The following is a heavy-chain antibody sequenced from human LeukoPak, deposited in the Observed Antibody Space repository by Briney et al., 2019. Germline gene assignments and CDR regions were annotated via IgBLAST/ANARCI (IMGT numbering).Heavy chain of an antibody. D-gene: IGHD2-15*01. CDR3: XXXXVXXKVVSFGYFDY. V-gene: IGHV3-9*01. J-gene: IGHJ4*02. CDR2: ISWNSGSI. CDR1: GFTFDDYA. Sequence: GGSLRLSCAASGFTFDDYAMHWVRQAPGKGLEWVSGISWNSGSIGYADSVKGRFTISRDNAKNSLYLQMNSLRAEDTALYYXXXXXVXXKVVSFGYFDYWGQGTLVTVSS.